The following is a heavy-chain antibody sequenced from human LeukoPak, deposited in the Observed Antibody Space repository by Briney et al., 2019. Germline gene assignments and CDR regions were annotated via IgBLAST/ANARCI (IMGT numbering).Heavy chain of an antibody. J-gene: IGHJ1*01. CDR1: GFTFSNYW. D-gene: IGHD3-22*01. V-gene: IGHV3-7*01. Sequence: GGSLRLSCAASGFTFSNYWMGWVRQAPGKGLEWVANIKQDGSEKYYVDSVKGRFTISRDNAKNSLYLQMNSLRAEDTAVYYCATYSSLNRREFQFWGQGTLLTVSS. CDR3: ATYSSLNRREFQF. CDR2: IKQDGSEK.